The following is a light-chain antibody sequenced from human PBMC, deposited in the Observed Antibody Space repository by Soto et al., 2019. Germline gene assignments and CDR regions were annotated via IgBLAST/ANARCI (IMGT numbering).Light chain of an antibody. V-gene: IGKV1-5*03. Sequence: DIQMTQSPSTLSASVGDRVTITCRASQSISSLLAWFQQKPGKAPEILIYKASSLESGVPSRFSGSGSGTEFTLTISSLQPDDFATYYCLQYYDYRTFGQGPRWKSN. CDR1: QSISSL. CDR2: KAS. J-gene: IGKJ1*01. CDR3: LQYYDYRT.